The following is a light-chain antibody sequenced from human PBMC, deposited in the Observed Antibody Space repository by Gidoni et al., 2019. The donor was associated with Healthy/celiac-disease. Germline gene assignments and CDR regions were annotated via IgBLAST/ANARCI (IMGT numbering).Light chain of an antibody. CDR1: PGISSY. Sequence: VIWMTQSPSLLSASTGDRVTISCRMSPGISSYLAWYQQKPGTAPELLIYAASTLQSGVPSRFSGSGSGTDFTLTISCLQSDDFATYYCQQYYSFPWTIGQGTKVEIK. CDR2: AAS. J-gene: IGKJ1*01. V-gene: IGKV1D-8*01. CDR3: QQYYSFPWT.